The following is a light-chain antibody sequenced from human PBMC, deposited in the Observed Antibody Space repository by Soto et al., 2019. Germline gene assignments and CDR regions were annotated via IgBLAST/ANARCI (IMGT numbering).Light chain of an antibody. CDR3: QQYDSVSKT. CDR1: QSIRSW. Sequence: DIQMTQSPSTLSASVGDRVTITCRASQSIRSWLAWYQQKPGKVPQLLIYDASNLESGVPSRFSGSGSGTEFTLTISSLQPDDFATYYCQQYDSVSKTFGQGTKVEI. J-gene: IGKJ1*01. CDR2: DAS. V-gene: IGKV1-5*01.